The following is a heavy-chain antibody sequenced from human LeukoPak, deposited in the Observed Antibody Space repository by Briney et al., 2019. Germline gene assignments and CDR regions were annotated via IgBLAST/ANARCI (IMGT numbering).Heavy chain of an antibody. CDR3: AREEGALLSDYMDV. CDR1: GGSISSGDYY. D-gene: IGHD2-2*01. V-gene: IGHV4-30-4*08. J-gene: IGHJ6*03. Sequence: SETLSLTCTVSGGSISSGDYYWSWIRQPPGKGLEWIGYIYYSGSTYYNPSLKSRVTISVDTSKNQFSLKLSSVTAADTAVYYCAREEGALLSDYMDVWGKGTTVTVSS. CDR2: IYYSGST.